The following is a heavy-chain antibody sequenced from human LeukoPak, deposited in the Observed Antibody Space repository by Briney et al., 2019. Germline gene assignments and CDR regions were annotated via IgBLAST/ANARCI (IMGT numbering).Heavy chain of an antibody. CDR2: IKTDGSQI. J-gene: IGHJ3*02. CDR3: ARDPNWGSYAFDI. Sequence: GGSLRLSCVASGFTFSSYWMTWVRQAPGKGLEWVANIKTDGSQIYYVDSVKGRFTISRDNAKNSLYLQMNSLRAEDTAVYYCARDPNWGSYAFDIWGQGTMVTVSS. D-gene: IGHD7-27*01. CDR1: GFTFSSYW. V-gene: IGHV3-7*01.